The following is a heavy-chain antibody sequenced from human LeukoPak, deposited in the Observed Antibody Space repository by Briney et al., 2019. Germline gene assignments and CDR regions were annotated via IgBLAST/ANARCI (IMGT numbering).Heavy chain of an antibody. D-gene: IGHD2-2*01. J-gene: IGHJ3*02. V-gene: IGHV5-10-1*01. CDR2: IDPSDSYT. CDR3: ARLQGYCISTTCYGAFDI. Sequence: GESLKISCKDSGDKFTNYWIFWVRQMPGKGLEWMGRIDPSDSYTNYSPSFQGHVTISADESISTAYLQWSSLKASDTAMYYCARLQGYCISTTCYGAFDIWGQGTMVTVSS. CDR1: GDKFTNYW.